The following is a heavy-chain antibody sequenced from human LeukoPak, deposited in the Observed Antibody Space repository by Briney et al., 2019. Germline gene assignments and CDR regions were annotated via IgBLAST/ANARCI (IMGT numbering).Heavy chain of an antibody. D-gene: IGHD6-19*01. Sequence: SETLSLTCTVSGGSISSYYWSWIRQPPGKGLEWIGYIYYSGSTNYNPSLKSRVTISVDTSKNQFSLKLSSVTAADTAVYYCASLGSGWFDYWGQGTLVTVSS. CDR2: IYYSGST. V-gene: IGHV4-59*01. J-gene: IGHJ4*02. CDR3: ASLGSGWFDY. CDR1: GGSISSYY.